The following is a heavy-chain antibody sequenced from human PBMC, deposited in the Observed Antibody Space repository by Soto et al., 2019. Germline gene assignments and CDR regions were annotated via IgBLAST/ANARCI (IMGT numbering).Heavy chain of an antibody. J-gene: IGHJ4*02. CDR3: AKDGSSGYYWIDY. D-gene: IGHD3-22*01. V-gene: IGHV3-23*01. Sequence: GGSLRLSCAASGFTFSSYAMSWVRQAPGKGLEWVSVISNSGGSTYNADSVKGRFTMSRDNSKNTLYLQMNSLRAEDTAIYYCAKDGSSGYYWIDYWGQGTLVTVSS. CDR1: GFTFSSYA. CDR2: ISNSGGST.